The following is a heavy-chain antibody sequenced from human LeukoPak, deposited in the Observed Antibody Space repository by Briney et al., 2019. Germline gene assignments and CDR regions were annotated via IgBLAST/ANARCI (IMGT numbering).Heavy chain of an antibody. V-gene: IGHV3-48*01. CDR2: ISSSSSTI. CDR3: PRAGRGGDGYKAFDY. J-gene: IGHJ4*02. Sequence: GGSLRHSCAASGFTFSSYSMNWVRQAPGKGLEWGSYISSSSSTIYYADSVKGRFTISRDNAKNSLYLQMNSLRAEDTAVYYCPRAGRGGDGYKAFDYWGQGTLVTVSS. CDR1: GFTFSSYS. D-gene: IGHD5-24*01.